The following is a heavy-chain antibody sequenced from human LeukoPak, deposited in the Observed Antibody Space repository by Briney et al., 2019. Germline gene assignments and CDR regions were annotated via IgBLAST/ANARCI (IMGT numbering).Heavy chain of an antibody. CDR2: INPNSGGT. CDR1: GYTFTGYY. Sequence: ASVKISCKASGYTFTGYYMHWVRQAPGQGLEWMGWINPNSGGTNYAQKFQGRVTMTRDTSISTAYMELSRLRSDETAVYYCARRRITGTIDYWGQGTLVTVSS. J-gene: IGHJ4*02. V-gene: IGHV1-2*02. D-gene: IGHD1-7*01. CDR3: ARRRITGTIDY.